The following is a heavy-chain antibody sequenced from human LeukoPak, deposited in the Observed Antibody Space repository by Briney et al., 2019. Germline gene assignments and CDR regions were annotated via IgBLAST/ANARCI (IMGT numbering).Heavy chain of an antibody. Sequence: PGGSLRLSCAASGFTFSNYWMSWVRQAPGKGLEWVANINQDGSEKCYVDSVKGRFTISRDNAKNSLHLQMNSLRAGDAAVYYCARDLSIAAAGIDYWGQGTLVTVSS. V-gene: IGHV3-7*01. D-gene: IGHD6-13*01. CDR2: INQDGSEK. J-gene: IGHJ4*02. CDR1: GFTFSNYW. CDR3: ARDLSIAAAGIDY.